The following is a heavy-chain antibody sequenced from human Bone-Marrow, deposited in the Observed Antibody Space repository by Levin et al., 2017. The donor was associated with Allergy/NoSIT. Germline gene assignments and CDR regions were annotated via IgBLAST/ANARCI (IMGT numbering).Heavy chain of an antibody. Sequence: SGGSLRLSCGVSGGSISSFDWWSWVRHPPGKGLEWIGETHQNGKTDYNPSLKGRVTILVDKYNNEFSLKLVSVTAADTATYYCARGKDNSRSVFDSWGQGILVTVSS. V-gene: IGHV4-4*02. CDR3: ARGKDNSRSVFDS. CDR1: GGSISSFDW. J-gene: IGHJ4*02. CDR2: THQNGKT. D-gene: IGHD4-11*01.